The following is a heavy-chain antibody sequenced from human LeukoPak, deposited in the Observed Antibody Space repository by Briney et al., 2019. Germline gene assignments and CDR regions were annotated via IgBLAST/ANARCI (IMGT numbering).Heavy chain of an antibody. CDR3: AKDPHIVVVTAIPRDY. V-gene: IGHV3-23*01. CDR2: ISGSGGST. Sequence: GGSLRLSCAASGFTFSSYGMSWVRQAPGKGLEWVSAISGSGGSTYYADSVKGRFTISRDNSKNTLYLQMNSLRAEDTAVCYCAKDPHIVVVTAIPRDYWGQGTLVTVSS. D-gene: IGHD2-21*02. J-gene: IGHJ4*02. CDR1: GFTFSSYG.